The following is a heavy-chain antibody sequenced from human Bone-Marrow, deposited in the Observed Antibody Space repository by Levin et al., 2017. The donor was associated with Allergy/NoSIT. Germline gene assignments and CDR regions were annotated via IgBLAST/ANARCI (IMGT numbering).Heavy chain of an antibody. V-gene: IGHV3-30-3*01. CDR3: ARGDDCTSTSCYLGRQDYYYYYMDV. Sequence: GESLKISCAASGFTFSSYAMHWVRQAPGKGLEWVAVISFAGSNKYYADSVKGRFTISRDNSKNTLYLQMNSLRAEDTAVYYCARGDDCTSTSCYLGRQDYYYYYMDVWGKGTTVTVSS. CDR1: GFTFSSYA. J-gene: IGHJ6*03. D-gene: IGHD2-2*01. CDR2: ISFAGSNK.